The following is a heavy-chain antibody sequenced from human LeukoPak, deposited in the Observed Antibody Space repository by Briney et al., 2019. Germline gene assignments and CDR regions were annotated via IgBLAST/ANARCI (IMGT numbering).Heavy chain of an antibody. CDR1: GYTFTSCG. V-gene: IGHV1-18*01. J-gene: IGHJ4*02. Sequence: ASVKVSCKASGYTFTSCGISWVRQAPGQGLEWMGWISAYNGNTNYAQKLQGRVTMTTDTSTSTAYMELRSLRSDDTAVYYCARHSSGWTFFDYWGQGTLVTVSS. CDR2: ISAYNGNT. D-gene: IGHD6-19*01. CDR3: ARHSSGWTFFDY.